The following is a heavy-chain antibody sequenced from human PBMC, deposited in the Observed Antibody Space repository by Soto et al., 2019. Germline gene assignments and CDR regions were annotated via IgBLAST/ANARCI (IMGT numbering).Heavy chain of an antibody. CDR2: IYYSGST. Sequence: SETLSLTCTVSGGSISSYYWSWIRQPPGKGLEWIGYIYYSGSTNYNPSLKSRVTISVDTSKNQFSLKLSSVTAADTAVYYCARLQPPYYYYGMDVWGQGTTVTVSS. CDR3: ARLQPPYYYYGMDV. V-gene: IGHV4-59*01. J-gene: IGHJ6*02. CDR1: GGSISSYY.